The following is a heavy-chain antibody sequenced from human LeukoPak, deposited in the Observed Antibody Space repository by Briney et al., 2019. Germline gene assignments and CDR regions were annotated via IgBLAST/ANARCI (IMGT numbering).Heavy chain of an antibody. J-gene: IGHJ4*02. Sequence: ASVKVSCKASGYTFTGYYMHWVRQAPGQGLEWMGWINPNSGGTNYAQKFQGRVTMTRDTSISTAYMELSRLRSDDTAVCYCARVSGSYLPPMGYWGQGTLVTVSS. CDR2: INPNSGGT. CDR3: ARVSGSYLPPMGY. CDR1: GYTFTGYY. V-gene: IGHV1-2*02. D-gene: IGHD1-26*01.